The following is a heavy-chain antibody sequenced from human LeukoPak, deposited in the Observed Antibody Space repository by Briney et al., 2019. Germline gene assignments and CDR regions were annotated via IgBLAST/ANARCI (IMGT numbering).Heavy chain of an antibody. D-gene: IGHD5-18*01. CDR1: GFTFSSYG. CDR2: ISYDGSNK. CDR3: AKTPWIQLWLLEK. V-gene: IGHV3-30*18. J-gene: IGHJ4*02. Sequence: GSLRLSCAASGFTFSSYGMHWVRQAPGKGLEWVAVISYDGSNKYYADSVKGRFTISRDNSKNTLYLQMNSLRAEDTAVYYCAKTPWIQLWLLEKWGQGTLVTVSS.